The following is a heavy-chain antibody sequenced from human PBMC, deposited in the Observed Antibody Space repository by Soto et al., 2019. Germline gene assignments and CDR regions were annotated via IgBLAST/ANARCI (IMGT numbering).Heavy chain of an antibody. CDR2: INPNTGGT. V-gene: IGHV1-2*06. CDR3: ARDISVSLAAARDY. D-gene: IGHD6-13*01. CDR1: GYTFTGYY. Sequence: QVQLVQSGAEVKRPGASVKVSCKASGYTFTGYYMHWVRQAPGQGIAWIGRINPNTGGTDYAQRFQGRVTMTRDTASSTAYMELSRLTSDDTAVYYCARDISVSLAAARDYWGQGTQVTVSS. J-gene: IGHJ4*02.